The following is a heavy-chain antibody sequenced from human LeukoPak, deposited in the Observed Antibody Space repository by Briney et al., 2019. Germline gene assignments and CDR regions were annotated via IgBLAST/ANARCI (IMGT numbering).Heavy chain of an antibody. Sequence: PSETLSLTCAVYGGSISCYYWSWIRQPPGKGLEWIAEIHHSGSANYNPSLKSRVTISVDKSKNQFSLKLSSVTAADTAVYYCARVRRCLDYWGQGTLVTVSS. CDR3: ARVRRCLDY. V-gene: IGHV4-34*01. D-gene: IGHD4-17*01. J-gene: IGHJ4*02. CDR2: IHHSGSA. CDR1: GGSISCYY.